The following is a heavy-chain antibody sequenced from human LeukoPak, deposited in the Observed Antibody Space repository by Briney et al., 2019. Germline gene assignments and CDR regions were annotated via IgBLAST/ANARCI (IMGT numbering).Heavy chain of an antibody. D-gene: IGHD3-3*01. J-gene: IGHJ5*02. Sequence: PSETLSLTCTVSGGSISSYYWSWIRQRPGKGLEWIGYIYYSGSTNYNPSLKSRVTISVDTSKNQFSLKLSSVTAADTAVYYCARVRGWSGYSGWFDPWGQGTLVTVSS. CDR2: IYYSGST. CDR3: ARVRGWSGYSGWFDP. V-gene: IGHV4-59*01. CDR1: GGSISSYY.